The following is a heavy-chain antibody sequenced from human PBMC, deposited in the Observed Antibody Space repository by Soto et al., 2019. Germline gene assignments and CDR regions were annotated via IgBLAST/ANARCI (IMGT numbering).Heavy chain of an antibody. CDR2: IIPIFGTA. Sequence: QVQLVQSGAEVKKPGASVKVSCKASGSTFSSYSINWVRQAPGQGLEWMGGIIPIFGTANYAQKFQGRVTLTADESTSKAHMELSSLRNVDTAVYYCARPFQSWPGGWYFDLWGRGTLVTVSS. CDR1: GSTFSSYS. J-gene: IGHJ2*01. CDR3: ARPFQSWPGGWYFDL. V-gene: IGHV1-69*01. D-gene: IGHD3-16*01.